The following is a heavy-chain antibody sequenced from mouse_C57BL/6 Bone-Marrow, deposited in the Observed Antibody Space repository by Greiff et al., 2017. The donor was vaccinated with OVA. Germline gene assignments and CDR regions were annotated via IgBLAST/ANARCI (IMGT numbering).Heavy chain of an antibody. V-gene: IGHV1-77*01. Sequence: QVQLQQSGAELVKPGASVKISCKASGYTFTDYYINWVKQRPGQGLEWIGKIGPGSGSTYYNEKFKGKATLTADKSSSTAYMQLSSLTSDDSAVYFCARSTIYYYGSSYYCDYWGQGTTLTVSS. CDR2: IGPGSGST. CDR3: ARSTIYYYGSSYYCDY. D-gene: IGHD1-1*01. J-gene: IGHJ2*01. CDR1: GYTFTDYY.